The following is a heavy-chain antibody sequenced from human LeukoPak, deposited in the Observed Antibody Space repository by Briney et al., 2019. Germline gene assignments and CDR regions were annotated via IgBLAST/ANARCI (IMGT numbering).Heavy chain of an antibody. J-gene: IGHJ4*02. CDR2: IFHSGAT. V-gene: IGHV4-59*01. D-gene: IGHD3-3*02. CDR3: ARDASLGPFDS. Sequence: SGTLPLTCTVSGGSISTYYWSWIRQPPGKGLEWIGYIFHSGATNYSPSLRSRVTMSVDTSKNQFSLRLRSVTAADTAVYFCARDASLGPFDSWGQGIRVTVSS. CDR1: GGSISTYY.